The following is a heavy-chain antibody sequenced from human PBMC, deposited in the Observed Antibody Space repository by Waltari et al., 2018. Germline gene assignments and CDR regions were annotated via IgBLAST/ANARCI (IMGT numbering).Heavy chain of an antibody. CDR1: GFTFRNHW. V-gene: IGHV3-7*03. J-gene: IGHJ4*02. Sequence: EVQLVESGGGLVQPGGSLRVSCAASGFTFRNHWMSWVRRPPGKGLEWVANIEADGGEKNYVDSVKGRFTISRDNAQNSVHLQMNSLRPEDTAVYYCARLWNGPDSWGQGALVTVSS. D-gene: IGHD1-1*01. CDR3: ARLWNGPDS. CDR2: IEADGGEK.